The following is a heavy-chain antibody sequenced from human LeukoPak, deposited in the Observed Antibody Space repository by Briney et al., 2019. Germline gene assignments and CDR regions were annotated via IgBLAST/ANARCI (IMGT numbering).Heavy chain of an antibody. J-gene: IGHJ6*03. CDR2: INDDGSAT. Sequence: PGGSLRLSCAASGFTFSNYWMHWVRQVPGKGLVWVSRINDDGSATFYADSVKGRFTISRDNAKNSLYLQMNSLRAEDTAVYYCARDPYSGSYGNYYYYFMDVWGKGTTVTISS. D-gene: IGHD1-26*01. CDR3: ARDPYSGSYGNYYYYFMDV. V-gene: IGHV3-74*01. CDR1: GFTFSNYW.